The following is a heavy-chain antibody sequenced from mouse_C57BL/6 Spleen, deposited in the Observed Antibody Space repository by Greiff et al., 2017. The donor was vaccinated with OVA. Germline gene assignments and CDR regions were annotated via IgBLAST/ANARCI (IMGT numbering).Heavy chain of an antibody. J-gene: IGHJ3*01. V-gene: IGHV5-16*01. CDR1: GFTFSDYY. CDR2: INYDGSST. D-gene: IGHD2-4*01. Sequence: EVQRVESEGGLVQPGSSMKLSCTASGFTFSDYYMAWVRQVPEKGLEWVANINYDGSSTYYLDPLKSRFIISRDNAKNILYLQMSSLKSEDTATYYCATYYDYDGWFAYWGQGTLVTVSA. CDR3: ATYYDYDGWFAY.